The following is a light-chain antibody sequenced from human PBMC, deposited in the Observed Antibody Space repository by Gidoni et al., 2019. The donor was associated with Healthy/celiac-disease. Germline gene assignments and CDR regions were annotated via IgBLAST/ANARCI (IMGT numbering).Light chain of an antibody. CDR3: QQRSNWPVT. CDR2: DAS. Sequence: EIVLTQSPATLSLSPGERATLSCRPSQSVSSYLAWYQQKPGQAPRLLIYDASNRATGIPARFSGSGSGTDFNLTISSLEPEDFAVYYCQQRSNWPVTFGQGTRLEIK. J-gene: IGKJ5*01. V-gene: IGKV3-11*01. CDR1: QSVSSY.